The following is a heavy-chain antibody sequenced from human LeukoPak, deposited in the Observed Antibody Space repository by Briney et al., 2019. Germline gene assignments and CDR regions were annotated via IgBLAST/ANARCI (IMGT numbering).Heavy chain of an antibody. J-gene: IGHJ6*03. CDR2: IYYSGST. V-gene: IGHV4-39*01. Sequence: PSETLSLTCTVSGGSISSSSYYWGWIRQPPGKGLEWIGSIYYSGSTYYNPSLKSRVTISVDTSKNQFSLKLSSVIAADTAVYYCASYYDSSGYYYRYYYYMDVWGKGTTVTVSS. D-gene: IGHD3-22*01. CDR1: GGSISSSSYY. CDR3: ASYYDSSGYYYRYYYYMDV.